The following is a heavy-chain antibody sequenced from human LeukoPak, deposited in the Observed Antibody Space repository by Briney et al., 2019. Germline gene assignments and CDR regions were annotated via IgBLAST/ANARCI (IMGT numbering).Heavy chain of an antibody. Sequence: ASVKVSCKASGYTFTGYYMHWVRQAPVQGLEGMGWINPNSGGTNYAQKFQGRVTMTRDTSISTAYMELSRLRSDDTAVYYCARRGDIVLMVYATFDYWGQGTLVTVSS. D-gene: IGHD2-8*01. CDR3: ARRGDIVLMVYATFDY. J-gene: IGHJ4*02. CDR1: GYTFTGYY. CDR2: INPNSGGT. V-gene: IGHV1-2*02.